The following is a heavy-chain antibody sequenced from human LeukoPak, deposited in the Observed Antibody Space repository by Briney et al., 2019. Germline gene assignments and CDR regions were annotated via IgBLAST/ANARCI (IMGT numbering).Heavy chain of an antibody. CDR1: GFTFSSYA. V-gene: IGHV3-21*01. CDR3: ARVQDGSSWYEYFQH. J-gene: IGHJ1*01. D-gene: IGHD6-13*01. Sequence: TGGSVRLSCAASGFTFSSYAMSWVRQAPGKGLEWVSSISSSSTYIYYADSVKGRFTISRDNAKNSLFLQMNSLRAEDTAVYYCARVQDGSSWYEYFQHWGQGTLVTVSS. CDR2: ISSSSTYI.